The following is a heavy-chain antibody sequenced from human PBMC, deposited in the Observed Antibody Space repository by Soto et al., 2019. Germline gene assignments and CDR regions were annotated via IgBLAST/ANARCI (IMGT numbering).Heavy chain of an antibody. CDR1: GYRFSDYW. CDR2: IDPSDSYI. Sequence: GESLKISCKGSGYRFSDYWIFWVRQTPGKGLEWMGRIDPSDSYITYSPSFQGHVIISADKSINTAFLTWTSLKASDSAIYYCANLDSTFGSIDVFDIWGQGTMVTVSS. CDR3: ANLDSTFGSIDVFDI. D-gene: IGHD3-3*01. V-gene: IGHV5-10-1*01. J-gene: IGHJ3*02.